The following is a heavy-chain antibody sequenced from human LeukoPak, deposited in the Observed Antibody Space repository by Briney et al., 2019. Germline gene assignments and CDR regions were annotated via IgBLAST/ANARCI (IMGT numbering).Heavy chain of an antibody. V-gene: IGHV3-23*01. CDR2: ISGSGGST. CDR3: ARDLNNGSYHWFDP. J-gene: IGHJ5*02. Sequence: GGSLRLSCAASGCTFSSYAMSWVRQAPGKGLEWVSAISGSGGSTYCADSVKGRFTISRDNSKNTLYLQMNSLRAEDTAVYYCARDLNNGSYHWFDPWGQGTLVTVSS. D-gene: IGHD1-26*01. CDR1: GCTFSSYA.